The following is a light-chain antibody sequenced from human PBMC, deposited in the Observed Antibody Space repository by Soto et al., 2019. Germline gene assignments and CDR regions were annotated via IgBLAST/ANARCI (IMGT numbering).Light chain of an antibody. V-gene: IGLV1-51*01. CDR2: DTH. Sequence: QSVLTQPPSVSAAPGETVTISCSGSSSNIEKNSVSWHQQLPGAAPKLLIYDTHRRPSGIPDRFSGSKSGTSAALDITGLQTGDEADYYCGTWDSSLTSVVFGGGTKVTVL. CDR3: GTWDSSLTSVV. J-gene: IGLJ2*01. CDR1: SSNIEKNS.